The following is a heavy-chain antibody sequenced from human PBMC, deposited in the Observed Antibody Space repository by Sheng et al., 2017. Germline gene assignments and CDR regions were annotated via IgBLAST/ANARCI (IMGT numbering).Heavy chain of an antibody. Sequence: QVQLQESGPGLVKPSETLSLTCTVSGYSISSGYYWGWIRQPPGKGLEWIGSIYHSGSTYYNPSLKSRVTISVDTSKNQFSLKLSSVTAADTAVYYCARKTYSGYDNYWGQGTLVTVSS. CDR3: ARKTYSGYDNY. J-gene: IGHJ4*02. V-gene: IGHV4-38-2*02. CDR2: IYHSGST. D-gene: IGHD5-12*01. CDR1: GYSISSGYY.